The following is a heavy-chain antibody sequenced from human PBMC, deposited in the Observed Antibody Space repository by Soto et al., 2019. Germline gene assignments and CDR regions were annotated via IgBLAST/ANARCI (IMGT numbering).Heavy chain of an antibody. D-gene: IGHD6-19*01. J-gene: IGHJ6*02. CDR3: VRDPGSGWTPDYYYGMDV. Sequence: VGSLRLSCAASGFTFSSYAMSWVRQAPGKGLEWVSAISGSGGSTYYADSVKGRFTISRDNSKNTLYLQMNSLRAEDTAVYYCVRDPGSGWTPDYYYGMDVWGQGTTLTVSS. CDR2: ISGSGGST. CDR1: GFTFSSYA. V-gene: IGHV3-23*01.